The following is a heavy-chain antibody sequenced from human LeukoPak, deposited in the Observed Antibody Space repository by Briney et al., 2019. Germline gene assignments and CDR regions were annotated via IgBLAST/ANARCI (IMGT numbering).Heavy chain of an antibody. V-gene: IGHV1-2*02. Sequence: ASVKVSCKASGYTFTGYYMHWVRQAPGQGLEWMGWINPNSGGTNYAQKFQGRVTMTRDTSISTAYMELSRLRSDDTAVYYCARDPEVYYGSGSYYPNWFDPWGQGTLVTVSS. CDR3: ARDPEVYYGSGSYYPNWFDP. CDR2: INPNSGGT. CDR1: GYTFTGYY. J-gene: IGHJ5*02. D-gene: IGHD3-10*01.